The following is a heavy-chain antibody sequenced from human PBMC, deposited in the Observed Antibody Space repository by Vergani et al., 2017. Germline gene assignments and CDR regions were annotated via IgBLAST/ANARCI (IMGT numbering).Heavy chain of an antibody. CDR1: GFTFSSYW. CDR3: AREANGYFDL. Sequence: EVQLVESGGGLVQPGGSLRLSCAASGFTFSSYWMSWVRQAPGKGLEWVANIKQDGSENYYVDSVKDRFTISRDNAKNSLCLQMNSLRAEDTAVYYCAREANGYFDLWGRGTLVTVSS. J-gene: IGHJ2*01. V-gene: IGHV3-7*03. CDR2: IKQDGSEN.